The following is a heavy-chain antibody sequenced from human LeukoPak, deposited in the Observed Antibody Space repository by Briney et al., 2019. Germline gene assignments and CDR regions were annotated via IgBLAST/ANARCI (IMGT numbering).Heavy chain of an antibody. CDR1: GFTFSSYA. V-gene: IGHV3-23*01. D-gene: IGHD6-13*01. CDR3: AKGTAAAGTGLAAFDI. J-gene: IGHJ3*02. Sequence: PGGSLRLSCAASGFTFSSYAMSWVRQAPGKGLEWVSAISGSGGSTCHADSVKGRFTISRDNSKNTLYLQMNSLRAEDTAVYYCAKGTAAAGTGLAAFDIWGQGTMVTVSS. CDR2: ISGSGGST.